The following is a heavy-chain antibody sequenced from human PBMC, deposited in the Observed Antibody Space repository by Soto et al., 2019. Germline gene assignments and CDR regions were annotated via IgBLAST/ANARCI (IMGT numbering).Heavy chain of an antibody. CDR3: ARRCGSCPYPANWFDP. CDR1: GYSFTSYW. D-gene: IGHD2-15*01. CDR2: IYPGDSDT. Sequence: TGESLKISCKGSGYSFTSYWIGWVRQMPGKGLEWMGIIYPGDSDTRYSPSFQGQVTISADKSISTAYLQWSSLKASDTAMYYCARRCGSCPYPANWFDPWGQGTLVTVSS. J-gene: IGHJ5*02. V-gene: IGHV5-51*01.